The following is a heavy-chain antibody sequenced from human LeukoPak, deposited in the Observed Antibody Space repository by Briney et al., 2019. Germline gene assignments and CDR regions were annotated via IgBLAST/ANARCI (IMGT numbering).Heavy chain of an antibody. Sequence: PGGSLRLSCAASGFTFTTYAMNWVRQAPGKGQEWVSAISNSGGSTYYADSVKGRFTISRDNSKNTLYLQMNSLRAEDTARYYCAKYKLLSGGFDSWGQGTLVTVSS. J-gene: IGHJ5*01. CDR2: ISNSGGST. CDR3: AKYKLLSGGFDS. CDR1: GFTFTTYA. D-gene: IGHD1-1*01. V-gene: IGHV3-23*01.